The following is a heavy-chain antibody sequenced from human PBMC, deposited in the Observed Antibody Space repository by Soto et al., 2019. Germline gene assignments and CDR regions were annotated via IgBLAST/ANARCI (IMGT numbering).Heavy chain of an antibody. D-gene: IGHD3-3*01. CDR2: IIPTFGTA. V-gene: IGHV1-69*13. Sequence: ASVKVSCKASGGTFSSYAISWVRQAPGQGLEWMGGIIPTFGTANYAQKFQGRVTITADESTSTAYMELSSLRSEDTAVYYCARDNTIYGVVIIPSAYDIWGQGTMVTVSS. CDR1: GGTFSSYA. J-gene: IGHJ3*02. CDR3: ARDNTIYGVVIIPSAYDI.